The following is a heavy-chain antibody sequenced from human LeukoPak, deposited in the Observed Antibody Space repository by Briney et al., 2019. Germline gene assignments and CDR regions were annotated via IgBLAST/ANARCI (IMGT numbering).Heavy chain of an antibody. CDR3: ARNPYLYYYDSSGYYYLDY. CDR2: ISSSSSTI. D-gene: IGHD3-22*01. V-gene: IGHV3-48*02. CDR1: VFTFSRYS. J-gene: IGHJ4*02. Sequence: PGGSLRLSCAASVFTFSRYSMNWVRQAPGKGLEWVSYISSSSSTIYYADSVKGRFTISRDNAKNSLYLQMNSLRDEDTAVYYCARNPYLYYYDSSGYYYLDYWGQGTLVTVSS.